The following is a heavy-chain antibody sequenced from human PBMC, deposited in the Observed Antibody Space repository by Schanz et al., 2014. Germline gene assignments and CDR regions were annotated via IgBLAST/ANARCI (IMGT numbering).Heavy chain of an antibody. D-gene: IGHD4-17*01. Sequence: QVQLIQSGAEVKKPGASVKVSCTASGYTFTSYDINWVRQAPGQGLEWLGWMNPNSGNPGFAQKFRGRVAMTRNTSMSTAYIELHILTSEDTAVYYCARGCGDSHTDFWGQGTLVTVSS. CDR1: GYTFTSYD. CDR3: ARGCGDSHTDF. J-gene: IGHJ4*02. CDR2: MNPNSGNP. V-gene: IGHV1-8*01.